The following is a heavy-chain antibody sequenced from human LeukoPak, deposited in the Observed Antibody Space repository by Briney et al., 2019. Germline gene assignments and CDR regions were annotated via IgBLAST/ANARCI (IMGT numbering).Heavy chain of an antibody. V-gene: IGHV4-34*01. CDR3: ARVKSEYYYDSSGPIDY. D-gene: IGHD3-22*01. J-gene: IGHJ4*02. Sequence: PSETLSLTCAVYGGSFSGYYWSWIRQPPGKGLEWIGEINHSGSTNYNPSLKSRVTISVDTSKNQFSLKLSSVTAADTAVYYCARVKSEYYYDSSGPIDYWGQGTLVTVSS. CDR2: INHSGST. CDR1: GGSFSGYY.